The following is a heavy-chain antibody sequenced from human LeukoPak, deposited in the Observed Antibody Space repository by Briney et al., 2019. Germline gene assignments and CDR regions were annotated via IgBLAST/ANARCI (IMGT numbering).Heavy chain of an antibody. V-gene: IGHV3-21*01. J-gene: IGHJ4*02. CDR2: ISSGSSAI. CDR3: AGVMVYYDILTGYPVFDY. CDR1: GFTFTTYS. D-gene: IGHD3-9*01. Sequence: GGSLRLSCEASGFTFTTYSMTWVRQAPGKGLEWVSIISSGSSAIFSADALKGRFTISRDDAKNLLYLDMNSLRAEDTAVYYCAGVMVYYDILTGYPVFDYWGQGTLVTVSS.